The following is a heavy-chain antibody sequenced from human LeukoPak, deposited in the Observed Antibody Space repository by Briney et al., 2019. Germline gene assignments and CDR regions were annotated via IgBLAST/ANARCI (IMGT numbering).Heavy chain of an antibody. CDR3: ARYGLYRDYYYYGMDV. J-gene: IGHJ6*02. Sequence: AASVKVSCKASGYTFTSYDINWVRQATGQGLEWMGWMNPNSGNTGYAQKFQGRVTITADKSTSTAYMELSSLRSKDTAVYYCARYGLYRDYYYYGMDVWGQGTTVTVSS. V-gene: IGHV1-8*01. D-gene: IGHD2-2*02. CDR1: GYTFTSYD. CDR2: MNPNSGNT.